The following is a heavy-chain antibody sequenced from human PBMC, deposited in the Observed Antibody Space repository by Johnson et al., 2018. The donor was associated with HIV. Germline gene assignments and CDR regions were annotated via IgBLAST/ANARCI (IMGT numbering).Heavy chain of an antibody. Sequence: MLLVESGGGVVPPGRSLRVSCGASGFSFSSYDMHWVRQAPGNGPVWVSRINSDGSSSAYADSVKGRFTISRDGAKNTLYLQMNSRRAEDTAVYYCAREGIYCTGGRGYVAALDIWGQGTKVTVSS. J-gene: IGHJ3*02. CDR3: AREGIYCTGGRGYVAALDI. V-gene: IGHV3-74*01. D-gene: IGHD2-15*01. CDR1: GFSFSSYD. CDR2: INSDGSSS.